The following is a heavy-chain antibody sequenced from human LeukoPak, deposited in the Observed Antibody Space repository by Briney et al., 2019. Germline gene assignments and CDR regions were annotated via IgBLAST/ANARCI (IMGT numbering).Heavy chain of an antibody. CDR2: INQSGST. Sequence: SETLSLTCAVYGGSFSGFYWSWIRQPPGKGLEWIGEINQSGSTNYNPSLKSRVTISVDTSKNQFSLKLSSVTAADTAVYYCARDRQIVVRAHGTLDLWGQGTMVTVSS. V-gene: IGHV4-34*01. D-gene: IGHD3-10*01. CDR1: GGSFSGFY. CDR3: ARDRQIVVRAHGTLDL. J-gene: IGHJ3*01.